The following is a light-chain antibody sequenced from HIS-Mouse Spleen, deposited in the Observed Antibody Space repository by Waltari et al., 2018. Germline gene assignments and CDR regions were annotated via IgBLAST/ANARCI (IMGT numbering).Light chain of an antibody. CDR3: QQYNNWPPGF. Sequence: EIVMTQSPATLSASPGERATLSCRASQSVSSNLAWYQQKPGQAPRLLIYGASTRATGIPARFSGSGSGTEFTLTISSMQSEDFAVYYCQQYNNWPPGFFGGGTKVEIK. V-gene: IGKV3-15*01. CDR2: GAS. J-gene: IGKJ4*01. CDR1: QSVSSN.